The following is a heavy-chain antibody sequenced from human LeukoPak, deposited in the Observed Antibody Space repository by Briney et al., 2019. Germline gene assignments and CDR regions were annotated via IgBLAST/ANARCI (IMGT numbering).Heavy chain of an antibody. CDR2: TYYRSKWYT. V-gene: IGHV6-1*01. J-gene: IGHJ4*02. CDR1: EHRVSSNSDS. CDR3: SRELAWGPADY. Sequence: AHTLSLTYPFSEHRVSSNSDSLGWIRQSPSKDLEWLGRTYYRSKWYTDYAVSVKSRITINPDTSKNQVSLQLNSVTPEGTAVYYCSRELAWGPADYWGQGTLVTVSS. D-gene: IGHD7-27*01.